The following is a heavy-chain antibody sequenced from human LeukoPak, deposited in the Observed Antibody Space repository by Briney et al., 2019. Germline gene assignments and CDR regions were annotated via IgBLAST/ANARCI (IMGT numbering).Heavy chain of an antibody. D-gene: IGHD6-13*01. CDR1: GFTFSSYA. V-gene: IGHV3-30-3*02. CDR2: ISYDGSNK. CDR3: AKLASSSWYNPFDY. J-gene: IGHJ4*02. Sequence: GGSLRLSCAASGFTFSSYAMHWVRQAPGKGLEWVAVISYDGSNKYYADSVKGRFTISRDNSKNTLYLQMNSLRAEDTAVYYCAKLASSSWYNPFDYWGQGTLVTVSS.